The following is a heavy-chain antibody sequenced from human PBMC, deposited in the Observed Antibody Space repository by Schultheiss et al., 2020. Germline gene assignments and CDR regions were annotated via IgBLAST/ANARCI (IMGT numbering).Heavy chain of an antibody. D-gene: IGHD6-13*01. CDR2: TYYRSKWYN. V-gene: IGHV6-1*01. CDR1: GDSVSSNSAA. Sequence: SQTLSLTCAISGDSVSSNSAAWNWIRQSPSRGLEWLGRTYYRSKWYNDYAVSVKSRITINPDTSKNQFSLRLNSVTAADTAVYYCARSGYTTGTVYYFDHWGQGTLVNVSS. CDR3: ARSGYTTGTVYYFDH. J-gene: IGHJ4*02.